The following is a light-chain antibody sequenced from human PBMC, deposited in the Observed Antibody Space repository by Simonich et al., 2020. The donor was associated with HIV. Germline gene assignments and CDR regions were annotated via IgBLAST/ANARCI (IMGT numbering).Light chain of an antibody. CDR1: QNINNY. Sequence: DIQMTQSPSTLSASVGDRVTITCRATQNINNYLAWYQQKPGKAPKRLIYKASSLESGVPSRFSGSGSGTEFTLTISSLQPDDFATYYCQQYNTYSPWTFGPGTKVEIK. CDR3: QQYNTYSPWT. V-gene: IGKV1-5*03. J-gene: IGKJ1*01. CDR2: KAS.